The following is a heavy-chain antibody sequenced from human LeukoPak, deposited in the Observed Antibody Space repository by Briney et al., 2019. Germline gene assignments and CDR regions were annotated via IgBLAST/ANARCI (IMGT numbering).Heavy chain of an antibody. V-gene: IGHV3-33*06. D-gene: IGHD4-17*01. CDR1: GFTFSSYG. Sequence: GRSLRLSCAASGFTFSSYGMHWVRQAPGKGLEWVAVIWYDGSNKYYADSVKGRFTISRDNSKNTLYLQMNSLRPEDTAVYFCGKSPSTVTPIDYWGQGTLVTVSS. J-gene: IGHJ4*02. CDR3: GKSPSTVTPIDY. CDR2: IWYDGSNK.